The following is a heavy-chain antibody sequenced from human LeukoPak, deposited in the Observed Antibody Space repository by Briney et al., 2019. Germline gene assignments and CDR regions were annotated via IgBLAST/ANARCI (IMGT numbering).Heavy chain of an antibody. CDR3: YTSITDY. CDR2: IRSKIDGGAT. V-gene: IGHV3-15*07. Sequence: GGSQRLSCAASGFNVNNAWMSWVRQAPGKGLGWVGRIRSKIDGGATDYAAPVKGRFTISRDDSKNTLYLQINSLKIEDTAMYYCYTSITDYWGQGTLVTVSS. D-gene: IGHD2-21*01. J-gene: IGHJ4*02. CDR1: GFNVNNAW.